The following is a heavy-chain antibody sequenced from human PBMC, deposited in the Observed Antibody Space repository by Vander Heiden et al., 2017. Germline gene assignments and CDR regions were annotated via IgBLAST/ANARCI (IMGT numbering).Heavy chain of an antibody. CDR1: GGSFSGYH. CDR2: INHSGST. CDR3: ARVRATLYCSSTSCYTVGARGLNHDAFDI. D-gene: IGHD2-2*02. V-gene: IGHV4-34*01. Sequence: QVQLQQWGAGLLKPSETLSLTCAVYGGSFSGYHWSWIRQPPGKGLEWIGEINHSGSTNYNPSLKSRVTISVDTSKNQVSLKLSSVTTADTAVYYCARVRATLYCSSTSCYTVGARGLNHDAFDIWGQGTMVTVSS. J-gene: IGHJ3*02.